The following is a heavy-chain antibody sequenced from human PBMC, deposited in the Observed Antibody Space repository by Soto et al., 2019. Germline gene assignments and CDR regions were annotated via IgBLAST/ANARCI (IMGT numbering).Heavy chain of an antibody. D-gene: IGHD1-1*01. CDR3: VRDGTKTLRDWFDP. J-gene: IGHJ5*02. Sequence: SETLSLTCTVSGASIRGFYGSWIRKTAGKGLEWIGRIYATGTTDYNPALQRRVMMSVDTSKKQFSLKLRSVTAADTAVYYSVRDGTKTLRDWFDPWGQGISVNVSA. V-gene: IGHV4-4*07. CDR1: GASIRGFY. CDR2: IYATGTT.